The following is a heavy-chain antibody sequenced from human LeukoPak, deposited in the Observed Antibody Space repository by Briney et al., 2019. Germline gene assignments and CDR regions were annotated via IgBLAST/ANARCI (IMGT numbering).Heavy chain of an antibody. CDR3: ARSWFSTGPADY. V-gene: IGHV4-39*01. CDR2: IYYSGSG. D-gene: IGHD6-13*01. Sequence: SETLSLTCTVSGGSISSSDYYWVWIRQPPGKGLEWIGSIYYSGSGYYNPSLKSRVTISVDMSKNQFSLKLSSVTAADTAVYYCARSWFSTGPADYWGQGTLVTVSS. CDR1: GGSISSSDYY. J-gene: IGHJ4*02.